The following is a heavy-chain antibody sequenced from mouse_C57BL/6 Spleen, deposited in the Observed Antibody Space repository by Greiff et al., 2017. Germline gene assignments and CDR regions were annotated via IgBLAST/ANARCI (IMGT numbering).Heavy chain of an antibody. V-gene: IGHV2-2*01. CDR1: GFSLTSYG. Sequence: VQLQQSGPGLVQPSQCLSITCTVSGFSLTSYGVHWVRQSPGKGLEWLGVIWSGGSTDYNAAFISRLSISKANSKSQVFFKMLRLQADDAAIYYCASLRSGPYDMDYWGQGTSVTVSS. CDR2: IWSGGST. D-gene: IGHD1-1*01. J-gene: IGHJ4*01. CDR3: ASLRSGPYDMDY.